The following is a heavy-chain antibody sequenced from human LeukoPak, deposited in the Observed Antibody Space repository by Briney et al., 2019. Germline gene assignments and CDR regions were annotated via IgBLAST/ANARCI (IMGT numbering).Heavy chain of an antibody. CDR2: IYYSGST. J-gene: IGHJ4*02. Sequence: PSETLSLTCTVSGGSISSYYWSWIRQPPGKGLEWIGYIYYSGSTNYNPSLKSRVTISVDTSKNQFSPKLSSVTAADTAVYYCARQGTRQAQYYFDYWGQGTLVTVSS. CDR3: ARQGTRQAQYYFDY. D-gene: IGHD1-1*01. CDR1: GGSISSYY. V-gene: IGHV4-59*01.